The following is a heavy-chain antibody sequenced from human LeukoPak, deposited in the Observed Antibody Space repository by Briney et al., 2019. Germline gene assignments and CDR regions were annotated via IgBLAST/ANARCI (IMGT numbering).Heavy chain of an antibody. Sequence: PGGSLRLSCAASGFTFDDYAMHWVRQAPGQGLEWVSLISGDGGSTYYADSVKGRFTISRDNSKNSLYLQMNSLRTEDTALYYCAKVHGKENKWSSFDYWGQGTLVTVSS. V-gene: IGHV3-43*02. J-gene: IGHJ4*02. D-gene: IGHD2-8*01. CDR1: GFTFDDYA. CDR2: ISGDGGST. CDR3: AKVHGKENKWSSFDY.